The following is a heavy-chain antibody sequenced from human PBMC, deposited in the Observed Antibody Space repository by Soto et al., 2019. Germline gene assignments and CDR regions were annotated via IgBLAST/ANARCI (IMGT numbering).Heavy chain of an antibody. CDR1: GGSISSSSYY. D-gene: IGHD6-6*01. J-gene: IGHJ6*02. V-gene: IGHV4-39*07. CDR3: ASHGLRAARRDYYYYGMDV. CDR2: IYYSGST. Sequence: LSLTCTVSGGSISSSSYYWGWIRQPPGKGLEWIGIIYYSGSTYYNPSLKSRVTISVDKSKNQFSLKLSSLRSEDTAVYYCASHGLRAARRDYYYYGMDVWGQGTTVTVSS.